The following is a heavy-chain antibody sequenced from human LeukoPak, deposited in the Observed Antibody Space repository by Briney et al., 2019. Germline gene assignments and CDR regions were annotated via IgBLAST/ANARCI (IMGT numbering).Heavy chain of an antibody. CDR3: AKAWSNPLDY. CDR2: ISGSGGST. Sequence: GGSLRLSCAASGFTVSNNYMSWVRQAPGKGLEWVSAISGSGGSTYYADSVKGRFTISRDNSKNTLYLQMNSLRAEDTAVYYCAKAWSNPLDYWGQGTLVTVSS. D-gene: IGHD1-26*01. CDR1: GFTVSNNY. V-gene: IGHV3-23*01. J-gene: IGHJ4*02.